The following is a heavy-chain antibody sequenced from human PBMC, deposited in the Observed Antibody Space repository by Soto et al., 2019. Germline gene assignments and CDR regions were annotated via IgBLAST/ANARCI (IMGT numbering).Heavy chain of an antibody. CDR3: ARVRQPVLDYFDY. CDR2: ISPNTGGT. CDR1: GYAFTGFH. Sequence: VASVKVSCKTSGYAFTGFHIHWVRQAPGQGLEWMGWISPNTGGTSYAQKFQGRVTMTRDTSISTAYMELTRLRSDDTAVFYCARVRQPVLDYFDYWGQGTLVTVSS. D-gene: IGHD3-3*01. V-gene: IGHV1-2*02. J-gene: IGHJ4*02.